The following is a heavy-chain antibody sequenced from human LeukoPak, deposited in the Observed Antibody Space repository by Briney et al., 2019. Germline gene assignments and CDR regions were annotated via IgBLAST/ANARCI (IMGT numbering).Heavy chain of an antibody. D-gene: IGHD6-13*01. V-gene: IGHV4-34*01. CDR1: GGSFSGYY. Sequence: SATLSLTCAVSGGSFSGYYWSWIRPPPGKGLEWIGEINHSGSTDYNPSLKSRVTISVDTSKNQFSLKLSSVTAADTAVYCCARGRSSSWYVKRNYYYYYYMDVWGKGTTVTVSS. CDR2: INHSGST. J-gene: IGHJ6*03. CDR3: ARGRSSSWYVKRNYYYYYYMDV.